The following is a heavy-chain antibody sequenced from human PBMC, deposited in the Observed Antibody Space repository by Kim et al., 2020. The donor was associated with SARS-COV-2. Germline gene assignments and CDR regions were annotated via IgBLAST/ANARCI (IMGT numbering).Heavy chain of an antibody. CDR2: IKQDASVI. D-gene: IGHD3-16*01. V-gene: IGHV3-7*01. J-gene: IGHJ3*02. CDR1: GFTFSSYW. CDR3: ARPYRGGSFDI. Sequence: GGSLRLSCAASGFTFSSYWMSWVRQAPGKGLEWVASIKQDASVISYVDSVRGRFTISRDNAKNSLSLHMDSLRAEDTALYFCARPYRGGSFDIWGQGTMVTVSS.